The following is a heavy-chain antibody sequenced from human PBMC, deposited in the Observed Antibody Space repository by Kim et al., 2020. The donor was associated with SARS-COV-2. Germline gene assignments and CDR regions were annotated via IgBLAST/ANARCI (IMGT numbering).Heavy chain of an antibody. D-gene: IGHD3-3*01. V-gene: IGHV3-43*01. CDR2: ISWDGGST. CDR3: AKDQTIFGSVKGLYYGMDV. J-gene: IGHJ6*02. Sequence: GGSLRLSCAASGFTFDDYTMHWVRQAPVKGLEWVSLISWDGGSTYYADSVKGRFTISRDNSKNSPYLQMNSLRTEDTALYYCAKDQTIFGSVKGLYYGMDVWGQGTTVTVSS. CDR1: GFTFDDYT.